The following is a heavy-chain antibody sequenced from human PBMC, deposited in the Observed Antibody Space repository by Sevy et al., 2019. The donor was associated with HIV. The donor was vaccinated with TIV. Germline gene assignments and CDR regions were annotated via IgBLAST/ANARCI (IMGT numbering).Heavy chain of an antibody. Sequence: GGSLRLSCAASGFTFSGYGMHWVRQAPGKGLEWVAVISFDGTNEFYVDSVEGRFTISRDNSKNMLYLQMSSLRGEDTAVYYCARGNYNYWKSPFGFWGQRTLVTVSS. CDR3: ARGNYNYWKSPFGF. CDR1: GFTFSGYG. D-gene: IGHD4-4*01. V-gene: IGHV3-30*03. CDR2: ISFDGTNE. J-gene: IGHJ4*02.